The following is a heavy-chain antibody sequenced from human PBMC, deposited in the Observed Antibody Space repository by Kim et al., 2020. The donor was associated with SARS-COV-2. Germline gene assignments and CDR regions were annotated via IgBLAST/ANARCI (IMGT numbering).Heavy chain of an antibody. J-gene: IGHJ4*01. CDR1: GFVFSDPL. D-gene: IGHD4-17*01. CDR3: ARGRTDGSTQAYF. V-gene: IGHV3-74*01. Sequence: GGSLRLSCAASGFVFSDPLMHWVRQAPGKGLVWVSRTYTNGNTNHSVAFMDRRIIFSSNATKNMVHLQVNSLRAEATVLYYFARGRTDGSTQAYF. CDR2: TYTNGNTN.